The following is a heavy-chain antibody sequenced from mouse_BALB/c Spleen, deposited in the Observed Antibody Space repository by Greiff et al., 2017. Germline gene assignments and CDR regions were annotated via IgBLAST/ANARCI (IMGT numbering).Heavy chain of an antibody. Sequence: EVKLMESGGGLVQPGGSRKLSCAASGFTFSDYGMAWVRQAPGKGPEWVAFISNLAYSIYYADTVTGRFTISRENAKNTLYLEMSSLRSEDTAMYYCARDWDGWFAYWGQGTLVTVSA. CDR2: ISNLAYSI. CDR1: GFTFSDYG. J-gene: IGHJ3*01. V-gene: IGHV5-15*02. D-gene: IGHD4-1*01. CDR3: ARDWDGWFAY.